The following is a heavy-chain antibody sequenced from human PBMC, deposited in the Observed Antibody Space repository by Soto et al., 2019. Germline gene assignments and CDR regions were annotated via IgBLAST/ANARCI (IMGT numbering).Heavy chain of an antibody. CDR2: ISGSSSYT. CDR1: GFSFSSYA. Sequence: GRSLRLSCAASGFSFSSYAMSWVRQAPGKGLEWVSYISGSSSYTNYVDSVKGRFTISRDNAKNSLYLQMNSLRVEDTAVYYCARGDGRFPFDFWGLGTLVTVSX. J-gene: IGHJ4*02. V-gene: IGHV3-11*05. CDR3: ARGDGRFPFDF. D-gene: IGHD1-26*01.